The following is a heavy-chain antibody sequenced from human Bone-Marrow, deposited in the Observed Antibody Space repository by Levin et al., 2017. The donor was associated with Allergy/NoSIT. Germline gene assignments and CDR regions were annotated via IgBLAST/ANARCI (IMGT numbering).Heavy chain of an antibody. J-gene: IGHJ4*02. V-gene: IGHV1-18*01. Sequence: ASVKVSCKASGYTFSNYGFSWVRQAPGQGLEWMGWISAYNGDTKYAQRFQGRVTMTTDTSTSTAYMELRSLRSDDTAVYYCARESARDYGDYVDYWGQGTLVTVSS. CDR1: GYTFSNYG. D-gene: IGHD4-17*01. CDR3: ARESARDYGDYVDY. CDR2: ISAYNGDT.